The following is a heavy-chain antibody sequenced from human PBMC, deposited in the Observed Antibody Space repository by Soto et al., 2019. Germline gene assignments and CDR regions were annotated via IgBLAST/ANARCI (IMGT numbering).Heavy chain of an antibody. Sequence: EVQLVESGGGVVRPGGSLRLSCAASGFTFDDYGMSWVRQAAGKGLEWVSGINWNGGSTGYADSVKGRFTISRDNAKNSLYLQMNSLRSEDTALYYCARAPQPGELLPLAYWGQGTLVTVSS. D-gene: IGHD1-26*01. CDR2: INWNGGST. CDR3: ARAPQPGELLPLAY. J-gene: IGHJ4*02. V-gene: IGHV3-20*04. CDR1: GFTFDDYG.